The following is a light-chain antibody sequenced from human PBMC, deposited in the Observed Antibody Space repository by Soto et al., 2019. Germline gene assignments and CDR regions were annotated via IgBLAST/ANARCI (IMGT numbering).Light chain of an antibody. CDR2: GAY. CDR1: QSVKNNY. V-gene: IGKV3-20*01. Sequence: EIVLTQSPGTLSLSPGERATLSCRASQSVKNNYLAWYQQKPGQAPRLLIYGAYSRDAGIPDRFSGSGSGTDFTLTITRLAPEDFAVYYCQQYGSSPQTFGQGTKVDIK. CDR3: QQYGSSPQT. J-gene: IGKJ1*01.